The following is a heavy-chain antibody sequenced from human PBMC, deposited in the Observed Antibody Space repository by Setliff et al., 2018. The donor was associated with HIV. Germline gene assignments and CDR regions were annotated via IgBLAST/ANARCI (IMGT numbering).Heavy chain of an antibody. CDR3: ARSRVGSSDAFDV. J-gene: IGHJ3*01. V-gene: IGHV5-51*01. CDR1: GYSFTSYW. Sequence: GESLKISCKGSGYSFTSYWIGWVRQMPGKGLEWMGIIYPGDSDTTYNPSFQGQVTISVDKSITSAFLQLRRVKVSDTGLYFCARSRVGSSDAFDVWGQGTLVTVSS. D-gene: IGHD3-10*01. CDR2: IYPGDSDT.